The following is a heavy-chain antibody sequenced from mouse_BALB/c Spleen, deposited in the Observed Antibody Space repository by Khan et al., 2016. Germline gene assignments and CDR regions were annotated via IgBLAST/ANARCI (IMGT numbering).Heavy chain of an antibody. J-gene: IGHJ2*01. Sequence: VQRKQSGPGLVKPSQSLSLTCTVTGYSITSDYAWNWIRQFPGNKLEWMGYISYSGSTSYNPSLKSRISITRDTSKNQFFLQLNSVTTEDTATYDCARSIMANWGQGTTLTVSS. V-gene: IGHV3-2*02. CDR1: GYSITSDYA. CDR2: ISYSGST. CDR3: ARSIMAN.